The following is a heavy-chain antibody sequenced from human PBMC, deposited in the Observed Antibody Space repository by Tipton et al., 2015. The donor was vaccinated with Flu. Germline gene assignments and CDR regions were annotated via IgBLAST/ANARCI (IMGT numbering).Heavy chain of an antibody. D-gene: IGHD1-26*01. Sequence: GSLRLSCAASGFTVSSNYMSWVRQAPGKGLEWVSVIYSGGSTYYADSVNGRFTISRDNSKNTLYLQMNSLRAEDTAVYYCARTISGSYYGFEWFDPWGQGTLVTVSS. V-gene: IGHV3-53*01. CDR3: ARTISGSYYGFEWFDP. J-gene: IGHJ5*02. CDR1: GFTVSSNY. CDR2: IYSGGST.